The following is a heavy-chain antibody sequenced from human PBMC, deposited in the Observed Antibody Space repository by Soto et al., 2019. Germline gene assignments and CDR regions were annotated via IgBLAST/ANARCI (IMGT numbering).Heavy chain of an antibody. Sequence: EVQLLESGGGLVQPGGSLRLSCAASGFTFSSYAMSWVRQAPGKGLEGVSAISGSGGTTYYADSVKGRFTFSRDNSKSTLYLQMNSLRAEDPAVYYCAKPANGWFSAFDIWGQGTMVTVSS. D-gene: IGHD6-19*01. CDR3: AKPANGWFSAFDI. J-gene: IGHJ3*02. CDR1: GFTFSSYA. V-gene: IGHV3-23*01. CDR2: ISGSGGTT.